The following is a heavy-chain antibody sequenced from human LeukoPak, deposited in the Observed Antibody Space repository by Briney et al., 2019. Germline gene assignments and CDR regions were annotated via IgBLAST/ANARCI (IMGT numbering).Heavy chain of an antibody. CDR3: VRGTNDWTGIDY. V-gene: IGHV3-74*01. J-gene: IGHJ4*02. CDR2: INPDGSST. CDR1: GFTFSNYW. D-gene: IGHD2-8*01. Sequence: GVSLRLSCAASGFTFSNYWMHWVRQAPGKGLVWVSRINPDGSSTDYADSVKGRFTISRDNARNTLYLQMNSLRVEDTAIYYCVRGTNDWTGIDYWGQGTLVTVSS.